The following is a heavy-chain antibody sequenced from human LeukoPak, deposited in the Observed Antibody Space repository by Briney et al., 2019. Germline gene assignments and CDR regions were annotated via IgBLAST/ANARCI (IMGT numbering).Heavy chain of an antibody. CDR3: ASGSSGWYLPDY. Sequence: GGSLRLSCAASGFTFSSYSMNCVRQAPGKGLEWVSSISSSSSYIYYADSVKGRFTISRDNAKNSLYLQMNSLRAEDTAVYYCASGSSGWYLPDYWGQGTLVTVSS. CDR2: ISSSSSYI. J-gene: IGHJ4*02. CDR1: GFTFSSYS. D-gene: IGHD6-19*01. V-gene: IGHV3-21*01.